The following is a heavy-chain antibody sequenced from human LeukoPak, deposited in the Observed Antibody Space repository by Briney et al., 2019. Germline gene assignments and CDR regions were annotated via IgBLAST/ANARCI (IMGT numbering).Heavy chain of an antibody. Sequence: ASVKVSCKASGGTFSSYAIGWVRQAPGQGLEWMGRIIPIFGIANYAQKFQGRVTITADKSTSTAYMELSSLRSEDTAVYYCARDSGYGSEINWFDPWGQGTLVTVSS. J-gene: IGHJ5*02. CDR1: GGTFSSYA. D-gene: IGHD3-10*01. V-gene: IGHV1-69*04. CDR3: ARDSGYGSEINWFDP. CDR2: IIPIFGIA.